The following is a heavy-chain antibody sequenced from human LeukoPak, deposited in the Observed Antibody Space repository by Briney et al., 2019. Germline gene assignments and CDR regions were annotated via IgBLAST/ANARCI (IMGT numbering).Heavy chain of an antibody. J-gene: IGHJ4*02. CDR1: GGSFSGYY. CDR3: ARNSGRYSLYYFDY. V-gene: IGHV4-34*01. Sequence: SETLSLTCAVYGGSFSGYYWSWIRQPPGKGLEWIGEINHSGSTNYNPSLKSRVTISVDTSKNQFSLKLSSVPAADTAVYYCARNSGRYSLYYFDYWGQGTLVTVSS. D-gene: IGHD1-26*01. CDR2: INHSGST.